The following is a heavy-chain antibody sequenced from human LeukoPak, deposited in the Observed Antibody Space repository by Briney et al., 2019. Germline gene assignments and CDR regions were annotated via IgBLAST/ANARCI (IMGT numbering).Heavy chain of an antibody. CDR2: ISSSSSYI. Sequence: GGSLRLSCAASGFTFSSYSMNWVRQAPGKGLEWVSSISSSSSYIYYADSVKGRFTISRDNGKNSLYLQMNSLRAEDTAVYYCARDPSGMAVAGPDGNYYFDYWGQGTLVTVSS. CDR1: GFTFSSYS. V-gene: IGHV3-21*01. D-gene: IGHD6-19*01. CDR3: ARDPSGMAVAGPDGNYYFDY. J-gene: IGHJ4*02.